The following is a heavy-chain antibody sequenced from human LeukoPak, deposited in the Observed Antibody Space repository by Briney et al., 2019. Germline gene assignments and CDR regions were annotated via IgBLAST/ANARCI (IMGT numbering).Heavy chain of an antibody. J-gene: IGHJ4*02. Sequence: GSVKVSCKASGYTFTGYYMHWVRQAPGQGLEWMGWINPNSGGTNYAQKFQGRVTMTRDTSISTAYMELSRLRSDDTAVYYCARVRGAYLETYFDYWGQGTLVTVSS. CDR2: INPNSGGT. V-gene: IGHV1-2*02. D-gene: IGHD1-1*01. CDR3: ARVRGAYLETYFDY. CDR1: GYTFTGYY.